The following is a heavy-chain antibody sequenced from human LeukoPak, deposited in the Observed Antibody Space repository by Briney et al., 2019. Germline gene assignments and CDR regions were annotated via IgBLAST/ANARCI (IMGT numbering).Heavy chain of an antibody. D-gene: IGHD3-22*01. CDR3: ARQGDSNRNYWYYGMDV. Sequence: GGSLRLSCAASGFTVSSNYMSWVRQAPGKGLEWVSVIYSGGSTYYADSVKGRFTISRDNSKNTLYLQMNSLRAEDTAVYCCARQGDSNRNYWYYGMDVWGQGTTVTVSS. CDR1: GFTVSSNY. V-gene: IGHV3-66*04. CDR2: IYSGGST. J-gene: IGHJ6*02.